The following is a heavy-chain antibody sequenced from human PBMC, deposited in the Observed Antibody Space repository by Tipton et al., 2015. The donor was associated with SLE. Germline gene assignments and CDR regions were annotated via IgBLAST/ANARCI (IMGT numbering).Heavy chain of an antibody. Sequence: QVQLVQSGAEVKKPGASVKVSCKASGYTFTGYYMHWVRQAPGQGLEWMGWMYPNSGNTGYAQKFQGRVTMTRNTSISTAYMELSSLRSEDTAVYYCASGRPLGYWGQGTLVTVSS. CDR3: ASGRPLGY. V-gene: IGHV1-8*02. J-gene: IGHJ4*02. CDR1: GYTFTGYY. CDR2: MYPNSGNT.